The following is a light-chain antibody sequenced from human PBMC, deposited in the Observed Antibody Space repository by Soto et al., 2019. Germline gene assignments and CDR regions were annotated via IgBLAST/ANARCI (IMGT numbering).Light chain of an antibody. CDR2: HAS. Sequence: EIVLTQSPGTLSLSPGERATLSCRASQSVGNNYLVWYQQKPGQAPKFLMYHASQRATGIPDRFIGSGSGTDFTLTITGLEPEDFAVYFCHQCATSPLTFGGGTKVEIK. V-gene: IGKV3-20*01. J-gene: IGKJ4*01. CDR1: QSVGNNY. CDR3: HQCATSPLT.